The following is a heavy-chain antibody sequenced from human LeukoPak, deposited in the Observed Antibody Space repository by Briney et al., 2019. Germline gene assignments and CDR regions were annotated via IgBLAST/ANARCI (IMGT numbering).Heavy chain of an antibody. Sequence: SETLSLTCAVSGGSISSGGYSWSWIRQPPGKGLEWIGYIYHSGSTYYNPSLKSRVTISVDRSKNQFSLKLSSVTAADTAVYYCARSILLEARYLDLWGRGTLVTVSS. CDR1: GGSISSGGYS. V-gene: IGHV4-30-2*01. CDR3: ARSILLEARYLDL. CDR2: IYHSGST. J-gene: IGHJ2*01. D-gene: IGHD1-1*01.